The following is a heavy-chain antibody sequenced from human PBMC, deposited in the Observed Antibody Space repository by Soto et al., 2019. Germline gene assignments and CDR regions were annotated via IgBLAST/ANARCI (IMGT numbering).Heavy chain of an antibody. CDR3: ARRGQYCGTCNCRFDL. CDR2: IYPGDSDT. Sequence: PGESLKISFKASGYSFSDYWIGWGRQVPGRGLEWMGIIYPGDSDTRYSASFQGQVTISADKSISTTFLQWSSLKASDTAMYYCARRGQYCGTCNCRFDLWGQGTLVTVSS. D-gene: IGHD2-21*01. J-gene: IGHJ5*02. CDR1: GYSFSDYW. V-gene: IGHV5-51*01.